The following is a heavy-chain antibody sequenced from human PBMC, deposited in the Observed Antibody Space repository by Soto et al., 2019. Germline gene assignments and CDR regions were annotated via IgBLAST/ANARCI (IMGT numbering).Heavy chain of an antibody. CDR1: GFTFSGSG. D-gene: IGHD5-18*01. J-gene: IGHJ4*02. CDR2: IRSKANSYAT. V-gene: IGHV3-73*01. CDR3: AKDGPRTYSYGPIDY. Sequence: GGSLRLSCAASGFTFSGSGIHWVRQASGKGLEWVGRIRSKANSYATAYDASVKGRFTISRDDSKNTAYLQMNSLRVEDTAVYYCAKDGPRTYSYGPIDYWGQGALVTVSS.